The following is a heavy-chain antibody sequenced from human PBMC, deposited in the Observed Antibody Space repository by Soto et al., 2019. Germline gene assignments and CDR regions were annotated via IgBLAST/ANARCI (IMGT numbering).Heavy chain of an antibody. J-gene: IGHJ4*02. CDR2: IYHSGST. Sequence: KASETLSLTCAVSSGSISSSNWWSWVRQPPGKGLEWIGEIYHSGSTNYNPSLKSRVTISADKSKNQFSVNLTSVPAADTSLYSCARDYPSGLDFSDFCGQGALVTVAS. CDR3: ARDYPSGLDFSDF. V-gene: IGHV4-4*02. CDR1: SGSISSSNW. D-gene: IGHD3-16*01.